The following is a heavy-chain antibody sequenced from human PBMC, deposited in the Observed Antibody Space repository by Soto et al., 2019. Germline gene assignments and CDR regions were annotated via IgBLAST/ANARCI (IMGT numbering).Heavy chain of an antibody. CDR3: ARERAIAATGIFYY. D-gene: IGHD6-13*01. Sequence: QVQLVESGGGVVQPGGSLRLSCAASGFTFSNFVMHWVRQAPGKGLEWVAATSYDGKNKDYADSVKGRFTISRDNSKNTLHLQMNSLRHEDTAVYYCARERAIAATGIFYYWGQGTLVTVSS. V-gene: IGHV3-30*04. CDR2: TSYDGKNK. J-gene: IGHJ4*02. CDR1: GFTFSNFV.